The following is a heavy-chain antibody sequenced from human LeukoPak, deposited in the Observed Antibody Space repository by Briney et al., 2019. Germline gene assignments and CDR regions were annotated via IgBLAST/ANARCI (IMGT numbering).Heavy chain of an antibody. Sequence: SETRSLTCAVYGGSFSGYYWSWIRQPPGKGLEWIGEINHSGSTNYNPSLKSRVTISVDTSKNQFSLKLSSVTAADTAVYYCARAQGQYSSSWYHTGHYFDYWGQGTLVAVSS. V-gene: IGHV4-34*01. J-gene: IGHJ4*02. CDR3: ARAQGQYSSSWYHTGHYFDY. D-gene: IGHD6-13*01. CDR2: INHSGST. CDR1: GGSFSGYY.